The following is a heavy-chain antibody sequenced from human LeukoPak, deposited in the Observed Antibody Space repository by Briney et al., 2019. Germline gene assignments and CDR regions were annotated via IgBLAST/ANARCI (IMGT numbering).Heavy chain of an antibody. D-gene: IGHD6-13*01. CDR2: INYSGNT. J-gene: IGHJ4*02. CDR1: GGSISSSSTYY. Sequence: SETLSLTCTVSGGSISSSSTYYWGWIRQPPGKGLEWIATINYSGNTEYNPSLMSRVTISVDTSKNQFSLKLNSVTAADTAVYFCAGFAAADYFDSWGQGTVITVSS. CDR3: AGFAAADYFDS. V-gene: IGHV4-39*07.